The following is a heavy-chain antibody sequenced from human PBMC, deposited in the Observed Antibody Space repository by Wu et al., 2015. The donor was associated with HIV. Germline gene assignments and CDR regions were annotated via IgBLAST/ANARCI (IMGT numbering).Heavy chain of an antibody. D-gene: IGHD3-22*01. CDR1: GGTFSRSG. Sequence: QVHLVQSGTEVKKPGSSVKVSCKASGGTFSRSGFSWVRQVPGQGFEWMGRIIPIHGAANYAQKFEGRVTITADESTSTAYMDLSSLTSEDTALYYCAREGEEKKSDRSGYYAYLQIWGQGSQVTVSS. CDR3: AREGEEKKSDRSGYYAYLQI. J-gene: IGHJ1*01. CDR2: IIPIHGAA. V-gene: IGHV1-69*11.